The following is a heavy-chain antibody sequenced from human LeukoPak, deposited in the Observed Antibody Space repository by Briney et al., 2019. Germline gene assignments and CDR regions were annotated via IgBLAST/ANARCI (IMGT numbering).Heavy chain of an antibody. D-gene: IGHD2-15*01. J-gene: IGHJ4*02. CDR3: ARQAPGYCSGGSCYSTKYYFDY. CDR2: TYYSGST. V-gene: IGHV4-59*08. Sequence: SETLSLTCTVSGGSIRPYYWSWIRQPPGKGLEGMGYTYYSGSTNYNPSLKSRVTISVDTSKNQFSLKLNSVSAADTAVYYCARQAPGYCSGGSCYSTKYYFDYWGQGTLVTVSS. CDR1: GGSIRPYY.